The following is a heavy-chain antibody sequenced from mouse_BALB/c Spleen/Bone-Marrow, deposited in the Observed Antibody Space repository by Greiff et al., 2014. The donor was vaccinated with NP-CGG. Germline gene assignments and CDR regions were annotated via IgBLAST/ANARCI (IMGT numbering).Heavy chain of an antibody. CDR2: FYPGSGSI. CDR1: GYTLTEYI. V-gene: IGHV1-62-2*01. CDR3: ARHEDRLRAWFAY. J-gene: IGHJ3*01. Sequence: VQRVESGAELVKPGASVKLSCKASGYTLTEYIIHWVKQRSGQGLEWIGWFYPGSGSINYNEKFKDKATLTADKSSSTVYRELSRLTSEYAAVYFCARHEDRLRAWFAYWGPGTLVTVSA. D-gene: IGHD3-2*02.